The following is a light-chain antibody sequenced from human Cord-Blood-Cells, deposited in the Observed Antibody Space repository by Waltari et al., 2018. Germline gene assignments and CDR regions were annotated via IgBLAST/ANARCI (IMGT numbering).Light chain of an antibody. CDR1: PDISNY. J-gene: IGKJ3*01. CDR3: QQYDNLLLFT. V-gene: IGKV1-33*01. CDR2: DAS. Sequence: DIQMTQSPSPLSASVGDRVTITCQASPDISNYLNWYQQKPGKAPKLLIYDASNLETGVPSRFSGSGAGTDFTFSISSLQPEDIATYYCQQYDNLLLFTFGPGTKVDIK.